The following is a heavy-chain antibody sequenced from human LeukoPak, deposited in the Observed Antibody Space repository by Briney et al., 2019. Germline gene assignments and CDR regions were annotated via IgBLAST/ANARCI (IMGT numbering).Heavy chain of an antibody. Sequence: SETLSLTCTVSGGSISSSSYYWSWIRRPPGKGLEWIGEINHSGSTNYNPSLKSRVTISVDTSKNQFSLKLSSVTAADAAVYYCARGQISNDYGDQQAYFDYWGQGTLVTVSS. CDR3: ARGQISNDYGDQQAYFDY. J-gene: IGHJ4*02. CDR2: INHSGST. CDR1: GGSISSSSYY. D-gene: IGHD4-17*01. V-gene: IGHV4-39*07.